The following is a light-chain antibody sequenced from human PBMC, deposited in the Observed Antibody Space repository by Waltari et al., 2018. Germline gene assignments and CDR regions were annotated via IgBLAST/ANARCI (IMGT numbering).Light chain of an antibody. J-gene: IGLJ3*02. CDR1: SGHSSNI. Sequence: QLVVTQSPSASASLGASVKLTCTLSSGHSSNIIAWLQQQPEKGPHYLMKVNSDGSHSRGDGIPDRFAGSSSGAGRYLTISSLQAEDEADYYCQTGGHGTWVFGGGTKLTVL. V-gene: IGLV4-69*01. CDR3: QTGGHGTWV. CDR2: VNSDGSH.